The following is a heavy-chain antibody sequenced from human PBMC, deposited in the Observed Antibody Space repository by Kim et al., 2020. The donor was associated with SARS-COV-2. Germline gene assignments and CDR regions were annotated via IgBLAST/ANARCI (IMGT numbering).Heavy chain of an antibody. CDR1: GDTLNDYP. D-gene: IGHD6-25*01. J-gene: IGHJ3*01. V-gene: IGHV1-2*02. Sequence: ASVKVSCKASGDTLNDYPMHWVRQAPGQGLEWMGLINPNNGAARYAQNFQGRVSMTRDTSISTAYMELSSLKSDDTAVYYCARGVSSSGLIFAVWGRGTM. CDR3: ARGVSSSGLIFAV. CDR2: INPNNGAA.